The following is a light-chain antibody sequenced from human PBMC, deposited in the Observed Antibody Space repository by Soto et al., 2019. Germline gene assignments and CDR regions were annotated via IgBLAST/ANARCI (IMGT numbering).Light chain of an antibody. J-gene: IGKJ4*01. CDR1: QSISNS. CDR2: KAS. V-gene: IGKV1-5*03. Sequence: DIQMTQSPSTLSASVADRVTITCRASQSISNSLAWYQQKPGKAPNLLIYKASSLETGVPSRFSGSGSGTEFTLTISSLQPDDVATYYCRQYVSYPVTFGGGTKVEMK. CDR3: RQYVSYPVT.